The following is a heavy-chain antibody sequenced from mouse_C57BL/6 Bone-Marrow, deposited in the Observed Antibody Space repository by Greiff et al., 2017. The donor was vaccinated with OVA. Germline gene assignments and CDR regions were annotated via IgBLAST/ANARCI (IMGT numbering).Heavy chain of an antibody. CDR1: GFTFSSYA. V-gene: IGHV5S21*01. J-gene: IGHJ3*01. CDR2: ISSGGDYI. CDR3: ARGYYGSSPFAY. D-gene: IGHD1-1*01. Sequence: EVKVVESGEGLVKPGGSLKLSCAASGFTFSSYAMSWVRQTPEKRLEWVAYISSGGDYIYYADTVKGRFTISRDNARNTLYLQMSSLKSEDTAMDYCARGYYGSSPFAYWGQGTLVTVSA.